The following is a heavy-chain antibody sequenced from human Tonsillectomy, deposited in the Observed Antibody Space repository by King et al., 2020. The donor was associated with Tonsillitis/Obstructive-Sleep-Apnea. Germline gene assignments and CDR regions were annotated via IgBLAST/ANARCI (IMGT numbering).Heavy chain of an antibody. CDR1: GGSFSGYY. J-gene: IGHJ3*02. CDR3: ARDHIVVVIATSNAFDI. CDR2: INHSGST. V-gene: IGHV4-34*01. D-gene: IGHD2-21*01. Sequence: VQLQQWGAGLLKPSETLSLTCAVYGGSFSGYYWSWIRQPPGKGLEWIGEINHSGSTNYNPSLKSRVTISVGTSKNQFSLKLSSVTAADTAVYYCARDHIVVVIATSNAFDIWGQGTMVTVSS.